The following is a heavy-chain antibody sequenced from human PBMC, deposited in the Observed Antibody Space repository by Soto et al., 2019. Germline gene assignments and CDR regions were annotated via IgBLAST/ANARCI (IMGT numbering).Heavy chain of an antibody. CDR1: GFTFSNYA. J-gene: IGHJ3*01. CDR3: ASRRRSAFDP. D-gene: IGHD1-26*01. V-gene: IGHV3-23*01. Sequence: EVQLLESGGGLVQPGGSLRLSCVASGFTFSNYAVSWVRQAPGKGLEWVSSISGSGGSTYYADSVEGRLTISRDNSKNTLYLQMNNLRADDSAVYYCASRRRSAFDPWGQGTMVTVSS. CDR2: ISGSGGST.